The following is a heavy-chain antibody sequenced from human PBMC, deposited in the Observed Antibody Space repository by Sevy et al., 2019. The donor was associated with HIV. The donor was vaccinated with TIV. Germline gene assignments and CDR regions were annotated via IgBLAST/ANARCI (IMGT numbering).Heavy chain of an antibody. V-gene: IGHV3-53*01. J-gene: IGHJ6*02. CDR3: ARVGCSGWFRYYGMDV. CDR1: GVTVSNNY. CDR2: IYSGGGT. Sequence: GGSLRLSCAASGVTVSNNYMTWVRQAPGKGLEWVSLIYSGGGTYYADSVKGRFTISRDNSKNMLYLQMNSLRAEDTAVYYCARVGCSGWFRYYGMDVWGQGTTVTVSS. D-gene: IGHD6-19*01.